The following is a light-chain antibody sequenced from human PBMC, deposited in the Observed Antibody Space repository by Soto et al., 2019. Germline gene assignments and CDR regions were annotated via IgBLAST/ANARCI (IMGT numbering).Light chain of an antibody. CDR3: AAWDGSLNGWV. J-gene: IGLJ3*02. Sequence: SVLTQAPSVSGTPGQRVTISCSGSSSNIGSNTVSWYQQVPGTAPKVLIYSNVQRPSGVPDRFSGSKSGTSASLAIGGLQSEDEADYYCAAWDGSLNGWVFGGGTKLTVL. V-gene: IGLV1-44*01. CDR2: SNV. CDR1: SSNIGSNT.